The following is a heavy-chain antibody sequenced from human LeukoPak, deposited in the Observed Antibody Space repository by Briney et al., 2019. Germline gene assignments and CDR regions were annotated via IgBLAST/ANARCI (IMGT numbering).Heavy chain of an antibody. J-gene: IGHJ4*02. CDR2: IIPIFGTA. CDR3: ARERRGGSYFTEKRLDY. Sequence: GSSVKVSCKASGGTFSSYAISWVRQAPGQGLEWMGGIIPIFGTANYAQKFQGRVTTTADESTSTAYMELSSLRSEDTAVYYCARERRGGSYFTEKRLDYWGQGTLVTVSS. CDR1: GGTFSSYA. V-gene: IGHV1-69*01. D-gene: IGHD1-26*01.